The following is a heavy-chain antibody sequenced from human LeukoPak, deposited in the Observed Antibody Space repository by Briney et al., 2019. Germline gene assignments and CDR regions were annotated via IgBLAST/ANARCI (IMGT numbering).Heavy chain of an antibody. J-gene: IGHJ4*02. Sequence: TSETLSLTCTVSGGSISSYYWSWIRRPPGKGLEWIGYIYYSGSTNYNPSLKSRVTISVDTSKNQFSLKLSSVTAADTAVYYCARGGGSYEMDYWGQGTLVTVSS. CDR2: IYYSGST. V-gene: IGHV4-59*01. D-gene: IGHD1-26*01. CDR3: ARGGGSYEMDY. CDR1: GGSISSYY.